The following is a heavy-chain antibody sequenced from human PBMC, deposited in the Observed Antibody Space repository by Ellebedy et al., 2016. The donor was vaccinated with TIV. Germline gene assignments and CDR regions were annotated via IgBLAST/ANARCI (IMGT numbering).Heavy chain of an antibody. J-gene: IGHJ6*02. CDR3: ARDRLRNYYGMDV. CDR2: IKQDGSEK. Sequence: GESLKISCAASGFTFSSYWMSWVRQAPGKGLEWVANIKQDGSEKYYVDSVKGRFTISRDNSKNTLYLQMNSLRAEDTAVYYCARDRLRNYYGMDVWGQGTTVTVSS. V-gene: IGHV3-7*01. CDR1: GFTFSSYW.